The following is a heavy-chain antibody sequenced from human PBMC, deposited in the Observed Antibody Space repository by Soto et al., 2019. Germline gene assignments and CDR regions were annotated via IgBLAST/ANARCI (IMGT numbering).Heavy chain of an antibody. CDR2: IIPIFGTA. V-gene: IGHV1-69*13. J-gene: IGHJ6*02. D-gene: IGHD3-3*01. Sequence: SVKVSCKASGGTFSSYAISWVRQAPGQGLEWMGGIIPIFGTANYAQKFQGRVTITADESTSTAYMELSSLRSGDTAVYYCAIGITIFGVVIMSPYYYGMDVWGQGTTVTVSS. CDR1: GGTFSSYA. CDR3: AIGITIFGVVIMSPYYYGMDV.